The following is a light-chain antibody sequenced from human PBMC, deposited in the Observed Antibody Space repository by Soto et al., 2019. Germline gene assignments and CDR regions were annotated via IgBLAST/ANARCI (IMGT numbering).Light chain of an antibody. CDR3: QKYGSSPTWT. CDR1: QSGSHNV. Sequence: ELVWTQSPGPLSLSPWERATLSCRASQSGSHNVLAWYQQKPGQAPRLLIYGASTRATGIPDRLSGSGSGTDFTLTISRLEPEASAVYYCQKYGSSPTWTFGQGTKLDIK. CDR2: GAS. J-gene: IGKJ1*01. V-gene: IGKV3-20*01.